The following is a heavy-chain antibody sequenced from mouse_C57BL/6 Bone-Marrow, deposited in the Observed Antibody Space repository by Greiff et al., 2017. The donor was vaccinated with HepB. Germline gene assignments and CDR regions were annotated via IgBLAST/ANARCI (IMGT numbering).Heavy chain of an antibody. D-gene: IGHD1-1*01. Sequence: QVQLKQPGAELVMPGASVKLSCKASGYTFTSYWMHWVKQRPGQGLEWIGEIDPSDSYTNYNQKFKGKSTLTVDKSSSTAYMQLSSLTSEDSAVYYCARYYYGSKDWYFDVWGTGTTVTVSS. CDR3: ARYYYGSKDWYFDV. V-gene: IGHV1-69*01. CDR2: IDPSDSYT. CDR1: GYTFTSYW. J-gene: IGHJ1*03.